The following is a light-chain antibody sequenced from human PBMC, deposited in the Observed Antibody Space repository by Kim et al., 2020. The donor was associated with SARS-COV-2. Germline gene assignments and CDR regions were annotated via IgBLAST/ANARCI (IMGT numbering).Light chain of an antibody. Sequence: VALEQRYRIARQRDSLRGYYASWYQQKPGQAPVLVIYGKHNRPSGIPDRFSGSSSGNTASLTITGAQAEDEADYYCNSRDSSGNVVFGGGTQLTVL. CDR1: SLRGYY. J-gene: IGLJ2*01. V-gene: IGLV3-19*01. CDR3: NSRDSSGNVV. CDR2: GKH.